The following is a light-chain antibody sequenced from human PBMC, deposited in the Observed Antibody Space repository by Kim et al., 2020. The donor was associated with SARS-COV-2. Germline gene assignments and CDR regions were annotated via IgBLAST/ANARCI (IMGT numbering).Light chain of an antibody. CDR1: QSVTSNY. V-gene: IGKV3-20*01. J-gene: IGKJ2*01. Sequence: EIVLTQSPGTLSLSPGERATLSCRASQSVTSNYIAWYQQKPGQAPRLLIVGASSRATGIPDRFSGSGSGTDFTLTISRLEPEDFAVYHCQQYGDSPYTFGQGTKLEI. CDR2: GAS. CDR3: QQYGDSPYT.